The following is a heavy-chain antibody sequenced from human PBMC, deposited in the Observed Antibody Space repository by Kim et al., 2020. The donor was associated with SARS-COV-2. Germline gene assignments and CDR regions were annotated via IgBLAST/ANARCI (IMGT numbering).Heavy chain of an antibody. J-gene: IGHJ6*02. D-gene: IGHD3-10*01. CDR3: ARDWTPYGSGSYSLDNLYYYYYGMDV. CDR1: GGSISSSNW. CDR2: IYHSGST. Sequence: SETLSLTCAVSGGSISSSNWWSWVRQPPGKGLEWIGEIYHSGSTNYNPSLKSRVTISVDKSKNQFSLKLSSVTAADTAVYYCARDWTPYGSGSYSLDNLYYYYYGMDVWGQGTTVTVSS. V-gene: IGHV4-4*02.